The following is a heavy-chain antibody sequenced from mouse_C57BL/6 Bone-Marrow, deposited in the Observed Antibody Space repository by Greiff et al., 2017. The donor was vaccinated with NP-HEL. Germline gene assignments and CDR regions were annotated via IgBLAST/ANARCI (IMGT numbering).Heavy chain of an antibody. CDR1: GFTFSDYG. CDR2: ISSGSSTI. D-gene: IGHD1-1*01. CDR3: ARGGLLRSLFAY. Sequence: EVKLVESGGGLVKPGGSLKLSCAASGFTFSDYGMHWVRQAPEKGLEWVAYISSGSSTIYYVDTVKGRFTISRDNAKNTLSLQMTSLRSEDTAMYYCARGGLLRSLFAYGGQGTLVTVSA. V-gene: IGHV5-17*01. J-gene: IGHJ3*01.